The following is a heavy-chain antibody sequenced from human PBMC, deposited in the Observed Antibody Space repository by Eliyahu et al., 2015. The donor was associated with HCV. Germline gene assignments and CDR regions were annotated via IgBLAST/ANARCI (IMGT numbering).Heavy chain of an antibody. V-gene: IGHV3-74*01. CDR3: ARESNSVGNFDY. D-gene: IGHD1-26*01. J-gene: IGHJ4*02. CDR1: RFTFSXDW. CDR2: INSDGSST. Sequence: EVQLVESGGGLVQPGGSLRLSCAASRFTFSXDWXHWVRQAPGKGLVWVSRINSDGSSTSYADSVKGRFTISRDNAKNTLYLQMNSLRAEDTAVYYCARESNSVGNFDYWGQGTLVTVSS.